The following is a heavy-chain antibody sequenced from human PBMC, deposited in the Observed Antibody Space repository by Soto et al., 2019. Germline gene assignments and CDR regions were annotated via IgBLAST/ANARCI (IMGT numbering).Heavy chain of an antibody. CDR3: ARDRGPSSGYYPYWFDP. V-gene: IGHV1-69*12. D-gene: IGHD3-22*01. CDR2: IIPIFGTA. J-gene: IGHJ5*02. Sequence: QVQLVQSGAAVKKPGSSVKVSCKASGGTFSSYAMSWVRQAPGQGLEWMGEIIPIFGTANYAQKFQGRVTITADESTSTAYMELSSLRSEDTAVYYCARDRGPSSGYYPYWFDPWGQGTLVTVSS. CDR1: GGTFSSYA.